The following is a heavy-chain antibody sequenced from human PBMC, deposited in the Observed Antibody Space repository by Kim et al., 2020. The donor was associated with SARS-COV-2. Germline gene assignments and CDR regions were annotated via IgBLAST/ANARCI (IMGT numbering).Heavy chain of an antibody. CDR3: SRCSGYDLPAH. CDR2: ISSSGSTI. V-gene: IGHV3-11*01. Sequence: GGSLRLSCAASGFTFSDYYMSWIRQAPGKGLEWASYISSSGSTIFYADSVKGRFTISRDNTKNSLYLQMNSLRAEDTAVYYCSRCSGYDLPAHCGQGTLVTVSS. CDR1: GFTFSDYY. D-gene: IGHD5-12*01. J-gene: IGHJ4*02.